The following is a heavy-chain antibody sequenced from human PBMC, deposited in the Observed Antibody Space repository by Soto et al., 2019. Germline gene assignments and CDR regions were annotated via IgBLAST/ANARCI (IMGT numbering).Heavy chain of an antibody. CDR3: AKASYYDFWSGYFDY. J-gene: IGHJ4*02. Sequence: PGGSLRLSCAASGFTSSSYAMSWVRQAPGKGLEWVSAISGSGGSTYYADSVKGRFTISRDNSKNTLYLQMNSLRAEDTAVYYCAKASYYDFWSGYFDYWGQGTLVTVSS. CDR2: ISGSGGST. CDR1: GFTSSSYA. V-gene: IGHV3-23*01. D-gene: IGHD3-3*01.